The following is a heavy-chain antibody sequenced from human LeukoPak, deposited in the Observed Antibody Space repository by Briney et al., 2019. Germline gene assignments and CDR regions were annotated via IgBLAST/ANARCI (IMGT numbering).Heavy chain of an antibody. D-gene: IGHD6-6*01. CDR2: AYNSGST. CDR3: ARGKCSSSDAFDI. V-gene: IGHV4-61*01. Sequence: SETLSLTCSVSGDSVSSDSYYWSWIRQPPGKGLEWIGYAYNSGSTNYNPSLKSRITISVETSKNQFSLKLNSVTAADTAVYYCARGKCSSSDAFDIWGQGTMVTVSS. J-gene: IGHJ3*02. CDR1: GDSVSSDSYY.